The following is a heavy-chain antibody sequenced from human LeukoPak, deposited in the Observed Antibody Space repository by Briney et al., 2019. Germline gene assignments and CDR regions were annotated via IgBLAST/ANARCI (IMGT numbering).Heavy chain of an antibody. CDR1: GGSISSYY. J-gene: IGHJ4*02. V-gene: IGHV4-59*01. D-gene: IGHD3-22*01. CDR2: IYYSGST. CDR3: ARLGYYHDSSGQWVLYFDY. Sequence: SETLSLTCTVSGGSISSYYWSWIRQPPGKGLEWIGYIYYSGSTNYNPSLKSRVTISVDTSKNQFSLKLSSVTAADTAVYYCARLGYYHDSSGQWVLYFDYWGQGTLVTVSS.